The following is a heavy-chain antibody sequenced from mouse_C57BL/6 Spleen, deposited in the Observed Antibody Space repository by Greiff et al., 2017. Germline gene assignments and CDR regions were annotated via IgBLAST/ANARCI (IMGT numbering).Heavy chain of an antibody. CDR2: IHPNSGST. CDR3: ARGKITIAYYDAMDY. Sequence: QVQLQQSGAELVKPGASVKLSCKASGYTFTSYWMHWVKQRPGQGLEWIGMIHPNSGSTYYNAKFKSKATLTVDTSSSTAYMQLSSQTTGDSAVYYCARGKITIAYYDAMDYWGQGTSVTVSS. V-gene: IGHV1-64*01. CDR1: GYTFTSYW. J-gene: IGHJ4*01. D-gene: IGHD2-4*01.